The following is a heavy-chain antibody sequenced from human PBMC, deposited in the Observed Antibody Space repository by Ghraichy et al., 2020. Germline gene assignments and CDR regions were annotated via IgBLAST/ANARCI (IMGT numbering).Heavy chain of an antibody. J-gene: IGHJ4*02. CDR1: GDSISSYY. D-gene: IGHD2-21*02. CDR2: IYYSGST. CDR3: VRYARGHCGHHY. Sequence: SETLSLTCTVSGDSISSYYWSWIRQPPGKGLEWIGYIYYSGSTNYNPSLKSRVTISVDTSTNQFSLKLSSVTAADTAVYYCVRYARGHCGHHYWGQGTLVTVSS. V-gene: IGHV4-59*01.